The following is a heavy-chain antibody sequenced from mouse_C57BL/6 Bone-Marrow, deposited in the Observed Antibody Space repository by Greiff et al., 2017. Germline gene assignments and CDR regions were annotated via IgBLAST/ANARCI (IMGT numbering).Heavy chain of an antibody. V-gene: IGHV1-52*01. Sequence: QVQLQQSGAELVRPGSSVKLSCKASGYTFTSYWMHWVKQRPIQGLEWIGNIDPSDSETHYNQKFKDKATLTVDKSSSTAYMQLSSLTSDDSAVYYCARFYYSNPYYAMDYWGQGTSVTVSS. CDR1: GYTFTSYW. J-gene: IGHJ4*01. CDR2: IDPSDSET. D-gene: IGHD2-5*01. CDR3: ARFYYSNPYYAMDY.